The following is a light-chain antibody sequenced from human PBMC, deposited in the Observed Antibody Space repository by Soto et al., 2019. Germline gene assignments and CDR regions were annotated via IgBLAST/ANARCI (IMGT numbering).Light chain of an antibody. Sequence: EIVLPPSPATLSLSPGESATLSCRASQSVSSYLAWYQQKPGQAPRLLIYDASNRATGIPARFSGSGSGTGFSLTISSLEPEDFAVYYCQQRSNWLLTFGGVTKVEI. J-gene: IGKJ4*01. CDR3: QQRSNWLLT. CDR1: QSVSSY. V-gene: IGKV3-11*01. CDR2: DAS.